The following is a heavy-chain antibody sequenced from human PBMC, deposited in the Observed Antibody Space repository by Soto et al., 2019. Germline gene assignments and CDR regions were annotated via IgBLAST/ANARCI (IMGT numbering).Heavy chain of an antibody. V-gene: IGHV2-5*02. D-gene: IGHD2-8*02. J-gene: IGHJ4*02. CDR1: GFSLTTSGVG. CDR2: IFWDDDK. CDR3: ARILTDAGGHLDS. Sequence: SGPTLVNPTQTLTLTCSFSGFSLTTSGVGVGWVRQYPEKTLEWLALIFWDDDKRYSPSLRIRLTIAKDTSKTQVVPTLTNVEPVDTATYYGARILTDAGGHLDSLGQGALVTVSS.